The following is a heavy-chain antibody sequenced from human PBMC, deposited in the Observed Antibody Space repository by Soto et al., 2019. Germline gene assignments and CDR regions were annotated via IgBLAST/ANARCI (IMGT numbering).Heavy chain of an antibody. CDR3: ARSFPSSRYVIHGAYYYPMDV. Sequence: ASVKVSCKASGYTFTSYDIIWVRQATGHGLEWMGWMTPNNGNTGYAQRFQGRVTMTRDASISTAYMELSSLRSEDTAVYYCARSFPSSRYVIHGAYYYPMDVWGQGTTVTVS. J-gene: IGHJ6*02. V-gene: IGHV1-8*01. CDR1: GYTFTSYD. CDR2: MTPNNGNT. D-gene: IGHD6-13*01.